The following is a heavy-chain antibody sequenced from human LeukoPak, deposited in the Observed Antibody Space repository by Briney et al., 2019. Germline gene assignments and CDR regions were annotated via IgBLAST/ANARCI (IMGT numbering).Heavy chain of an antibody. CDR1: GGSISSYY. CDR3: ARHTYGYGLYYFEY. Sequence: PSETLSLTCTVSGGSISSYYWSWIRQPPGKGLEWIGYIYYSGSTNYNPSLKSRVTISVDTSKNQFSLKLSSVTAADTAVYYCARHTYGYGLYYFEYWGQGTLVTVSS. J-gene: IGHJ4*02. CDR2: IYYSGST. V-gene: IGHV4-59*08. D-gene: IGHD5-18*01.